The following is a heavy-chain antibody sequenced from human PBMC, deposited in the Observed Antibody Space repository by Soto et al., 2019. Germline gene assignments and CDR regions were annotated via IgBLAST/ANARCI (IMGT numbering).Heavy chain of an antibody. CDR1: GFTFTKAW. CDR2: IKSKTDGGTI. V-gene: IGHV3-15*07. J-gene: IGHJ4*02. Sequence: EVQLVESGGGFVKPGGSLRLSCAASGFTFTKAWMNWVRQVPGKGLEWVGRIKSKTDGGTIDYAAPVKGRFTISGDDAENTMYWQRNRLKSEDRGVYSCTTDLEGRTAPDGGRWGQGTLVTVSS. D-gene: IGHD1-1*01. CDR3: TTDLEGRTAPDGGR.